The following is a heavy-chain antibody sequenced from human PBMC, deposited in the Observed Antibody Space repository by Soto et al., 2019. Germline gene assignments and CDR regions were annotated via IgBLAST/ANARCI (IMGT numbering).Heavy chain of an antibody. J-gene: IGHJ5*02. CDR3: ARGDTMVRGVIRNWFDP. CDR1: GFTFSSYS. CDR2: ISSSSSYI. Sequence: ESGGGLVKPGGSLRLSCAASGFTFSSYSMNWVRQAPGKGLEWVSSISSSSSYIYYADSVKGRFTISRDNAKNSLYLQMNSLRAEDTAVYYCARGDTMVRGVIRNWFDPWGQGTLVTVSS. V-gene: IGHV3-21*01. D-gene: IGHD3-10*01.